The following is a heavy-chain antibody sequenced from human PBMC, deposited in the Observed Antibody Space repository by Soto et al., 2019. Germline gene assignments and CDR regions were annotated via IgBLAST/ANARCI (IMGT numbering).Heavy chain of an antibody. CDR1: AFTFSSYA. CDR2: GSGSGDST. D-gene: IGHD2-21*02. V-gene: IGHV3-23*01. CDR3: AKGRASDCPGCTQDY. J-gene: IGHJ4*02. Sequence: EVQLLESGGGLAQPGGSLRLSCAASAFTFSSYAMSWVRQAPGKGLEWVSAGSGSGDSTYYADSVKGRFTISRDNSKNTLYLQMNSLRAEDTAVYYCAKGRASDCPGCTQDYWGQGTLVTVSS.